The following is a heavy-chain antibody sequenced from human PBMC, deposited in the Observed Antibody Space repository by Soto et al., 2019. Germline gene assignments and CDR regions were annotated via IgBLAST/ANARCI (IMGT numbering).Heavy chain of an antibody. D-gene: IGHD2-2*01. CDR3: ARDAGDCSSTSCYEVTAFDI. CDR1: GGSISSYY. J-gene: IGHJ3*02. Sequence: SETLALTCTVSGGSISSYYWSWIRQPPGKGLEWIGYIYYSGSTNYNPSLKSRVTISVDTSKNQFSLKLSSVTAADTAVYYCARDAGDCSSTSCYEVTAFDIWGQGTMVTVSS. V-gene: IGHV4-59*01. CDR2: IYYSGST.